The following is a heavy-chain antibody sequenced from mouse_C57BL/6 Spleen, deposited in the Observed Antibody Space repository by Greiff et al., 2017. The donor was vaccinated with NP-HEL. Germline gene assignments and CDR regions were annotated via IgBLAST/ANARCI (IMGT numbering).Heavy chain of an antibody. Sequence: QVQLQQPGAELVRPGSSVKLSCKASGYTFTSYWMHWVKQRPIQGLEWIGNIDPSDSETHYNQKFKDKATLTVDKSSSTAYMQLSSLTSEDSAVYYCARDLRGIYYYAMDCWGQGTSVTVSS. CDR3: ARDLRGIYYYAMDC. CDR1: GYTFTSYW. J-gene: IGHJ4*01. CDR2: IDPSDSET. V-gene: IGHV1-52*01.